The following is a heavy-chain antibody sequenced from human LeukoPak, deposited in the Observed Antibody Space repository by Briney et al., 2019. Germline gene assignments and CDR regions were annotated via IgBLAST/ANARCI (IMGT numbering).Heavy chain of an antibody. Sequence: SETLSLTCTVSGNSFGDYYWSWIRQPPGKGLEWIGYIYYSGSTNYNPSLKSRVTISVDTSKNQFSLKLRSVTAADTAVYYCARVTGYVIEDNFDYWGQGTLVTVSS. CDR1: GNSFGDYY. D-gene: IGHD2-15*01. CDR3: ARVTGYVIEDNFDY. V-gene: IGHV4-59*01. CDR2: IYYSGST. J-gene: IGHJ4*02.